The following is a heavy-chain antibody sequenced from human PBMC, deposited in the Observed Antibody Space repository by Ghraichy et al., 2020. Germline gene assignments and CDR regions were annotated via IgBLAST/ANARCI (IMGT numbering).Heavy chain of an antibody. CDR3: ATPRGGRGRLVWYFDY. Sequence: ASVKVSCKVSGYTLTELSMHWVRQAPGKGLEWMGGFDPEDGETIYAQKFQGRVTMTEDTSTDTAYMELSSLRSEDTAVYYCATPRGGRGRLVWYFDYWGQGTLVTVSS. J-gene: IGHJ4*02. CDR1: GYTLTELS. CDR2: FDPEDGET. V-gene: IGHV1-24*01. D-gene: IGHD6-6*01.